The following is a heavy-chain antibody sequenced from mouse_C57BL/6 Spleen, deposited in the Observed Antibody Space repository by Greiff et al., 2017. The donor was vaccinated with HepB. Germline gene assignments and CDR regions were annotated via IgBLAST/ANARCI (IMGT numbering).Heavy chain of an antibody. Sequence: QVQLQQSGPELVKPGASVKISCKASGYAFSSSWMNWVKQRPGKGLEWIGRIYPGDGDTNYNGKFKGKATLTADKSSSTAYMQLSSLTSEDSAVYFCASGLRLPDYWGQGTTLTVSS. J-gene: IGHJ2*01. CDR1: GYAFSSSW. CDR2: IYPGDGDT. CDR3: ASGLRLPDY. V-gene: IGHV1-82*01. D-gene: IGHD3-2*02.